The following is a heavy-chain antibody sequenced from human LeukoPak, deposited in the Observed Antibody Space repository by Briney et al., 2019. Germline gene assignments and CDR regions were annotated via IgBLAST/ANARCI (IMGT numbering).Heavy chain of an antibody. J-gene: IGHJ4*02. CDR3: ARVPRGAGYFDY. Sequence: ASEKVSCKASGYTFTSYYMHWVRQAPGQGLEWMGIINPSGGSTSYAQKFQGRVTMTRDTSTSTVYMELSSLRSEDTAVYYCARVPRGAGYFDYWGQGTLVTVSS. D-gene: IGHD6-19*01. CDR1: GYTFTSYY. CDR2: INPSGGST. V-gene: IGHV1-46*01.